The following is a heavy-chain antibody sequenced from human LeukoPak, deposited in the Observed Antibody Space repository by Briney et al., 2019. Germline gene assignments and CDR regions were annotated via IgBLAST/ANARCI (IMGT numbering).Heavy chain of an antibody. V-gene: IGHV1-2*02. J-gene: IGHJ5*02. CDR1: GYTFTAYY. CDR3: ARGLYYYGSGRA. CDR2: INPNSGGT. D-gene: IGHD3-10*01. Sequence: ASVKVSCKASGYTFTAYYMHWVRQAPGQGPEWLGWINPNSGGTNYAQKFQGRVTMTRDTSITTGYMELSRLTSDDTAVYYCARGLYYYGSGRAWGQGTLVTVSS.